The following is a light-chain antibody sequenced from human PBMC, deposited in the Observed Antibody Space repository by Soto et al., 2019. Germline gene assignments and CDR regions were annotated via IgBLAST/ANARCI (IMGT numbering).Light chain of an antibody. V-gene: IGLV2-14*01. CDR1: SSDVGGYNY. CDR2: DVS. Sequence: QSALTQPASVSGSPGQSIAISCTGTSSDVGGYNYVSWYQQHPGKAPKVMIYDVSNRPSGVSDRFSGSKSGNTASLTISGLQADDEFTSYSTSYTMASLYVLGIGTK. CDR3: TSYTMASLYV. J-gene: IGLJ1*01.